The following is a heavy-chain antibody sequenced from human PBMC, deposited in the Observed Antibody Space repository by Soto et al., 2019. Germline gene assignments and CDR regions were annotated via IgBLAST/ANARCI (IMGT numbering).Heavy chain of an antibody. Sequence: EVQLSGSGGGLVQPGGSLRLSCAASGFTFSSYAMSWVHQAPGKGLEWVSAISGSSTSTYYADFVKGRFTISRDNSKNTLYLQMNSLRAEDTAVYYCAKDPSSGFAMENYFDYWGQGTLVTVSS. CDR2: ISGSSTST. V-gene: IGHV3-23*01. CDR3: AKDPSSGFAMENYFDY. J-gene: IGHJ4*02. CDR1: GFTFSSYA. D-gene: IGHD3-10*01.